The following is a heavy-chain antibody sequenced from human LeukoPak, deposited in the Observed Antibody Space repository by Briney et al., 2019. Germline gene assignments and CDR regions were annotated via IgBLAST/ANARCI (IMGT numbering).Heavy chain of an antibody. V-gene: IGHV1-8*02. CDR1: GGTFSSYA. J-gene: IGHJ5*02. CDR3: ARDPPGDCSGGSCYSRGWFDP. Sequence: ASVKVSCKASGGTFSSYAISWVRQAPGQGLEWMGWMNPNSGNTGYAQKFQGRVTMTRNTSISTAYMELSSLRSEDTAVYYCARDPPGDCSGGSCYSRGWFDPWGQGTLVTVSS. D-gene: IGHD2-15*01. CDR2: MNPNSGNT.